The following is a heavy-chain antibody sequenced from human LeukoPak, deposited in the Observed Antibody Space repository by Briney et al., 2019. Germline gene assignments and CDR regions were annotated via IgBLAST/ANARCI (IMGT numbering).Heavy chain of an antibody. CDR3: TTEYSVFAFDI. CDR1: GFTFSNYA. D-gene: IGHD5-12*01. J-gene: IGHJ3*02. Sequence: GGSLRLSCAASGFTFSNYAMSWVRQAPGKGLEWVSAISGSGGNTYYADSVKGRFTISRDNSKNTLFLQMNSLRAEDTAVYYCTTEYSVFAFDIWGQGTMVTVSS. V-gene: IGHV3-23*01. CDR2: ISGSGGNT.